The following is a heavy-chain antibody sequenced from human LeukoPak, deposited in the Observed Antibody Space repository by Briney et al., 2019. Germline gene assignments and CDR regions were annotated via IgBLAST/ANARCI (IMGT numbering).Heavy chain of an antibody. J-gene: IGHJ4*02. CDR3: ARGPLTGFDY. Sequence: PSQTLSLTCTVSGGSVSSGNYYWSWIRQPAGKGLEWIGRIYISGSTNYNSSLKSRVTISVDTSKNQFSLKLTSVIAADTAVYYCARGPLTGFDYWGQGTLVTVSS. V-gene: IGHV4-61*02. CDR1: GGSVSSGNYY. CDR2: IYISGST. D-gene: IGHD7-27*01.